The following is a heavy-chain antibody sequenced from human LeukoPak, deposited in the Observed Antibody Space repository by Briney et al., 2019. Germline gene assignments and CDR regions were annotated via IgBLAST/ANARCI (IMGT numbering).Heavy chain of an antibody. CDR1: VYTFTSLC. CDR2: IRAYNGYT. V-gene: IGHV1-18*01. Sequence: AAVNVSYKASVYTFTSLCFSWMRQAPGQALEWFGWIRAYNGYTSYARKLQGRLTMTTDNPTSKAYMEMRSLRSDDTAVYYCARGDGDYWGQGTLVTVSS. D-gene: IGHD5-24*01. J-gene: IGHJ4*02. CDR3: ARGDGDY.